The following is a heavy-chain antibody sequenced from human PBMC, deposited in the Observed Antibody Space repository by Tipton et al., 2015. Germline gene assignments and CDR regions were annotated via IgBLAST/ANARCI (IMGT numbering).Heavy chain of an antibody. D-gene: IGHD1-26*01. J-gene: IGHJ4*02. CDR1: GFTFSSYA. V-gene: IGHV3-20*04. CDR3: ARCYRGSPSDV. Sequence: SLRLSCAASGFTFSSYAMSWVRQAPGQGLEWVSGINWSDSSASYAGSVRGRFTISRDNAKNALYLRMSSLTVEDTAVYYCARCYRGSPSDVWGQGTLVTVSS. CDR2: INWSDSSA.